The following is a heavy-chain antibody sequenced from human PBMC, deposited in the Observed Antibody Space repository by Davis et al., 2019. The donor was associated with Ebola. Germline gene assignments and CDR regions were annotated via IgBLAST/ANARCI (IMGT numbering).Heavy chain of an antibody. CDR2: IYYSGST. Sequence: PGGSLRLSCAASGFTFSSYAMSWVRQAPGKGLEWIGSIYYSGSTYYNPSLKSRVTISVDTSKNQFSLKLSSVTAADTAVYYCARWVEYYYDSSGYYYQTFDYWGQGTLVTVSS. CDR3: ARWVEYYYDSSGYYYQTFDY. D-gene: IGHD3-22*01. J-gene: IGHJ4*02. CDR1: GFTFSSYA. V-gene: IGHV4-38-2*01.